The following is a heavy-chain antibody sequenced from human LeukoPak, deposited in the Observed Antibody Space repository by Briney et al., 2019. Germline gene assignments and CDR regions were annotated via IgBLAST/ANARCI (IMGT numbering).Heavy chain of an antibody. Sequence: SETLSLTCTVSGGSISSYYWSWIRQPPGKGLEWIGYIYYSGSTNYNPSLKSRVTISVDTSKNQFSLKLSSVTAADTAVYYCARGGFYGHPFDFGGQGTLVTVSS. CDR3: ARGGFYGHPFDF. D-gene: IGHD3-10*01. V-gene: IGHV4-59*01. CDR2: IYYSGST. CDR1: GGSISSYY. J-gene: IGHJ4*02.